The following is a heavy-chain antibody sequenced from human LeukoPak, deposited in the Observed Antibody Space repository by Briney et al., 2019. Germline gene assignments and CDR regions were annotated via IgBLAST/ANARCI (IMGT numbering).Heavy chain of an antibody. Sequence: ASVKVSCKASGYIFDIYAMIWVRQAPGQGLEFMGWIATNTGNPTYAQGFTGRFVFSLDTSVSTAYLQISSLKAEDTAVYYCARDYTLTLGTTTYFQHWGQGTLVTVSS. CDR2: IATNTGNP. CDR3: ARDYTLTLGTTTYFQH. J-gene: IGHJ1*01. D-gene: IGHD1-7*01. CDR1: GYIFDIYA. V-gene: IGHV7-4-1*02.